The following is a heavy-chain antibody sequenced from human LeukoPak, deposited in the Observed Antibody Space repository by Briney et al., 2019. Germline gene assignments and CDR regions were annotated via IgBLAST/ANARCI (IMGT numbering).Heavy chain of an antibody. D-gene: IGHD1-26*01. CDR1: GFTFSSYW. CDR3: AKDRAYSGSPRAFDI. V-gene: IGHV3-23*01. Sequence: PGGSLRLSCAASGFTFSSYWMSWVRQAPGKGLEWVSGISASGSSTYYADSVKGRFTISRDNSKDTLYLQMSSLRAEDTAVYYCAKDRAYSGSPRAFDIWGQGTVVTVSS. J-gene: IGHJ3*02. CDR2: ISASGSST.